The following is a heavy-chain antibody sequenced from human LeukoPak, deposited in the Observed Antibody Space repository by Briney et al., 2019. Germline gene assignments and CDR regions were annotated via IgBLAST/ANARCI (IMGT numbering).Heavy chain of an antibody. CDR3: AREKGPYYYYYMDV. Sequence: PGGSLGLSCAAFGFTVSSNYMSWVRQAPGKGLEWVSVIYSGGSTYYADSVKGRFTISRDNSKNTLYLQMNSLRAEDTAVYYCAREKGPYYYYYMDVWGKGTTVTVSS. V-gene: IGHV3-53*01. CDR2: IYSGGST. J-gene: IGHJ6*03. CDR1: GFTVSSNY.